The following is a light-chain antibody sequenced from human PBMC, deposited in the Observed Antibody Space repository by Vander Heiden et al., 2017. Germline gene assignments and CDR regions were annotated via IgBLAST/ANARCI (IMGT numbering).Light chain of an antibody. CDR1: QSIRTW. CDR2: KAS. V-gene: IGKV1-5*03. Sequence: DIQITQSPSTLSASVGDRVTITCRASQSIRTWLAWYQQKPGKAPKLLIYKASSLESGVPSRFSGSGSGTEFTLTISSLQPDDFATYYCQLYNDYSWTFGQGTKVEIK. J-gene: IGKJ1*01. CDR3: QLYNDYSWT.